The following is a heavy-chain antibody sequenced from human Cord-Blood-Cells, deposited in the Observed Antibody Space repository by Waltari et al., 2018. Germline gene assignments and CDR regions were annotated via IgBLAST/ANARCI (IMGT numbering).Heavy chain of an antibody. CDR3: ACRENYYDSSGYYYYYGMDV. D-gene: IGHD3-22*01. Sequence: QVQLVQSGAEVKKPGASAKVSCKASGGTFSSYANSWVRPAAGQGLQWLGGISPIFGKANYAQKFQGRVTIAADETTSTTYMELRRLSTEDTAVYYCACRENYYDSSGYYYYYGMDVWGQGTTVTVSS. V-gene: IGHV1-69*01. J-gene: IGHJ6*02. CDR1: GGTFSSYA. CDR2: ISPIFGKA.